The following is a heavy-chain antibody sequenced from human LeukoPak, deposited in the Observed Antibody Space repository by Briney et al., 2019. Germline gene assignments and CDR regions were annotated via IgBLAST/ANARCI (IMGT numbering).Heavy chain of an antibody. V-gene: IGHV1-2*06. D-gene: IGHD2-2*02. CDR1: GYSFNRYY. J-gene: IGHJ3*02. Sequence: ASVKVSCRASGYSFNRYYMHWVRQAPGQGLEWMGRINPSSGGKNYARNLQEKITKTRGTSISTAYMELSGLNSDDTAVYYCARDAQSIYIWGEGTMVTVSS. CDR3: ARDAQSIYI. CDR2: INPSSGGK.